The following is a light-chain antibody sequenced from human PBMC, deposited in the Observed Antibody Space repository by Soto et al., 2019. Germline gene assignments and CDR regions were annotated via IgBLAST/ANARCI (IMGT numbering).Light chain of an antibody. J-gene: IGLJ2*01. CDR1: SGDVGGYNY. Sequence: QSVLTQPRSVSGTPGQSVTISCSGSSGDVGGYNYVSWYQQHPGKAPKLMIYDVSERPSGVPDRFSGSKSGNTASLTISGLQAEDEADYHCCSYAGSYTLVFGGGTKLTV. CDR3: CSYAGSYTLV. V-gene: IGLV2-11*01. CDR2: DVS.